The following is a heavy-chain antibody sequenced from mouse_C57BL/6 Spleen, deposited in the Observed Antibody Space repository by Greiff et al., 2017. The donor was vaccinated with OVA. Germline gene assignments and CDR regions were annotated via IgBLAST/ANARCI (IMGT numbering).Heavy chain of an antibody. CDR3: ARERDIYDGYSYAMDY. CDR2: IWSGGST. V-gene: IGHV2-2*01. Sequence: QVQLKESGPGLVQPSQSLSITCTVSGFSLTSYGVHWVRQSPGKGLEWLGVIWSGGSTDYNAAFISRLSISKDNSKSQVFFKMNSLQADDTAIYYCARERDIYDGYSYAMDYWGQGTSVTVSS. J-gene: IGHJ4*01. D-gene: IGHD2-3*01. CDR1: GFSLTSYG.